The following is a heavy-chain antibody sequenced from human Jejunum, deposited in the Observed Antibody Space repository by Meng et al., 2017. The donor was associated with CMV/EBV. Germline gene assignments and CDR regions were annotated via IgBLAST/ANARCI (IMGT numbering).Heavy chain of an antibody. Sequence: LQEAGPGLLTPSQSLSLTCAVSGGSIGSGDYYWSWIRQHPGKGLEWIGYIHDTGSTYYNPSLKSRVDISLGTSRNHFSLTLSSVTAEDTAVYFCARGSIFVSFDSWGQGTLVTVSS. CDR3: ARGSIFVSFDS. CDR1: GGSIGSGDYY. CDR2: IHDTGST. D-gene: IGHD3-3*01. V-gene: IGHV4-30-4*08. J-gene: IGHJ4*02.